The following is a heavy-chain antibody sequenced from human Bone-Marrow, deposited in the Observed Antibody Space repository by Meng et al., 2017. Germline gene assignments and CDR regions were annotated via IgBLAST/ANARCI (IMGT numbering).Heavy chain of an antibody. V-gene: IGHV4-4*02. D-gene: IGHD4-17*01. CDR1: GGSISSSNC. Sequence: GQLQESGPGLVKPSGTLSLTCAVSGGSISSSNCWSWVRQPPGKGPEWIGEIYQSGSTNYNPSLKSRVTISVDKSKNQFSLKLSSVTAADTAVYYCARPDYGDYLYYFDYWGQGALVTVSS. J-gene: IGHJ4*02. CDR3: ARPDYGDYLYYFDY. CDR2: IYQSGST.